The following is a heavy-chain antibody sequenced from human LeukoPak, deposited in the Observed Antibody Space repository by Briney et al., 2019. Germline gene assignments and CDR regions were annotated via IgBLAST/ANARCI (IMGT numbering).Heavy chain of an antibody. J-gene: IGHJ4*02. CDR2: IYHSGTT. Sequence: SQTLSLTCDVSGGSIRSGGYSWSWIRQPPGKGLEWIGYIYHSGTTYYSPSLKSRATISVDRAKNQFSLKMTSVTAADTAVYYCARDRAPTLGYFDYWGQGTLVTVSS. V-gene: IGHV4-30-2*01. CDR1: GGSIRSGGYS. D-gene: IGHD3-10*01. CDR3: ARDRAPTLGYFDY.